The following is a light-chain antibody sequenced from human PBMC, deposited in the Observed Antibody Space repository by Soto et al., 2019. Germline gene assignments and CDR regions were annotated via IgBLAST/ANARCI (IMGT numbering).Light chain of an antibody. CDR1: SSDVGGYNF. V-gene: IGLV2-14*01. CDR3: SSHTSSTTVV. J-gene: IGLJ2*01. Sequence: QSALTQPASVSGSPGQSITISCTGTSSDVGGYNFVSWYQQHPGKAPKLIISDVTNRPSGVSNRFSGSKSGNTASLAISGLQAEDEADYYCSSHTSSTTVVFGGGTKLTVL. CDR2: DVT.